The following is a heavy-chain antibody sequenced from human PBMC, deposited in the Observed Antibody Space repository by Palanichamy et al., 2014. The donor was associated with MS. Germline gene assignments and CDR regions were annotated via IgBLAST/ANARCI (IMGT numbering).Heavy chain of an antibody. J-gene: IGHJ4*02. Sequence: EVQLVESGGGLVQPGGSLRLSCAASGFTVSSNYMSWVRQAPRKGLEWVSVIYSGGSTYYADSVKGRFTISRDNSKNTLYLQMNSLRAEDTAVYYCAKASGTDCSSTSCYPRPYDYWGQGTLVTVSS. CDR2: IYSGGST. V-gene: IGHV3-66*02. D-gene: IGHD2-2*01. CDR3: AKASGTDCSSTSCYPRPYDY. CDR1: GFTVSSNY.